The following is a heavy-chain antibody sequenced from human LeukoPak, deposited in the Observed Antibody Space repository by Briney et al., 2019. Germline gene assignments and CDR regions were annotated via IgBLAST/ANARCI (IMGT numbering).Heavy chain of an antibody. CDR1: GYTFTRYY. CDR3: ARVGSGSYYMF. D-gene: IGHD3-10*01. CDR2: INPSSGTT. J-gene: IGHJ3*01. Sequence: ASVKVSCKASGYTFTRYYMHWVRQAPGQGLEWMGIINPSSGTTSYAQRFLDRVTLTRDTSTSTVDMELSSLTSEDTAVYYCARVGSGSYYMFWGQGTRVTVS. V-gene: IGHV1-46*01.